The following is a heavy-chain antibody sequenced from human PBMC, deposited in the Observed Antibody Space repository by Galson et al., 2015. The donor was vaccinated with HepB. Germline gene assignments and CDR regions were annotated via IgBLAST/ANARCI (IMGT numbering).Heavy chain of an antibody. CDR3: AKSIAHRYYYYYMDV. V-gene: IGHV3-30*18. Sequence: SLRLSCAASGFTFSSYGMHWVRQAPGKGLEWVAVISYDGSNKYYADSVKGRFTISRDNSKNTLYLQMNSLRAEDTAVYYCAKSIAHRYYYYYMDVWGKGTTVTVSS. CDR1: GFTFSSYG. J-gene: IGHJ6*03. CDR2: ISYDGSNK. D-gene: IGHD2-21*01.